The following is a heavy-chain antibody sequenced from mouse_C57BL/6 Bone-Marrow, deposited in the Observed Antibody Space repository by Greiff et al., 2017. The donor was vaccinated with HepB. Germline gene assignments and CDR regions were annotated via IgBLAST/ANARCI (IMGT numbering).Heavy chain of an antibody. CDR1: GYTFTSYW. Sequence: QVQLKQPGTELVKPGASVKLSCKASGYTFTSYWMHWVKQRPGQGLEWIGNINPSNGGTNYNEKFKSKATLTVDKSSSTAYMQLSSLTSEDSAVYYCAGYYGSSYPLYAMDYWGQGTSVTVSS. D-gene: IGHD1-1*01. CDR2: INPSNGGT. J-gene: IGHJ4*01. V-gene: IGHV1-53*01. CDR3: AGYYGSSYPLYAMDY.